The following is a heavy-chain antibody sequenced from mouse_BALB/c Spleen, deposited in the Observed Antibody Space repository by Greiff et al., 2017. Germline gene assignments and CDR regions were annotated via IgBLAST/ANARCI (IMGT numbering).Heavy chain of an antibody. D-gene: IGHD1-1*01. V-gene: IGHV1-54*01. CDR1: GYAFTNYL. CDR2: INPGSGGT. Sequence: QVQLQQSGAELVRPGTSVKVSCKASGYAFTNYLIEWVKQRPGQGLEWIGVINPGSGGTNYNEKFKGKATLTADKSSSTAYMQLSSLTSDDSAVYFCARGGYGSPLDYWGQGTTLTVSS. J-gene: IGHJ2*01. CDR3: ARGGYGSPLDY.